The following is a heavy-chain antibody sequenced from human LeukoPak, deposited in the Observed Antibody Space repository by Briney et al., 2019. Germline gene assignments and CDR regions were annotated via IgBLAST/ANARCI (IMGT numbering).Heavy chain of an antibody. CDR1: GFNFINYG. J-gene: IGHJ6*03. Sequence: GGSLRLSCAASGFNFINYGRNWVRQAPGKGLEWVAAIWFDGSNTYYADSVKGRFTISRDSSKNTVYLQMNSLRADDTAVYYCAKDGVVTSVTRGAYYKYYLAVWGKGTTVSVSS. V-gene: IGHV3-33*06. CDR3: AKDGVVTSVTRGAYYKYYLAV. CDR2: IWFDGSNT. D-gene: IGHD2-21*02.